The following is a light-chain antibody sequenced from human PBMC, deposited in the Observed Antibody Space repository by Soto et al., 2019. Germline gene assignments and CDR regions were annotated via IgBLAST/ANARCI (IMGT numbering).Light chain of an antibody. J-gene: IGLJ2*01. CDR2: EVS. Sequence: QPASVSGSPGQSITISCTGTSSDVGSYNLVSWYQQHPGKAPKLMIYEVSKRPSGVSNRFSGSKSGNTASLTISGLQTEDEADYYCCSYAGRDVVFGGGTKVTVL. CDR1: SSDVGSYNL. CDR3: CSYAGRDVV. V-gene: IGLV2-23*02.